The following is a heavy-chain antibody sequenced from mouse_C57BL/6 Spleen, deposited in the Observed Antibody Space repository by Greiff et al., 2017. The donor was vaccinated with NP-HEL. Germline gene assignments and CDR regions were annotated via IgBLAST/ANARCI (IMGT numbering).Heavy chain of an antibody. V-gene: IGHV1-53*01. CDR2: INPSNGGT. J-gene: IGHJ1*03. Sequence: QVQLQQPGTELVKPGASVKLSCKASSYTFTSYWMHWVKQRPGQGLEWIGNINPSNGGTNYNEKFKSKATLTVDKSSSTAYMQLSSLTSEDSAVYYCARGGYGNYDWYFDVWGTGTTVTVSS. CDR1: SYTFTSYW. D-gene: IGHD2-1*01. CDR3: ARGGYGNYDWYFDV.